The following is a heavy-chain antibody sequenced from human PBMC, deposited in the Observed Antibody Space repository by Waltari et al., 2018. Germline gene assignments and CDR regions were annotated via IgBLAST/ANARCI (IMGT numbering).Heavy chain of an antibody. CDR1: GYTFTNYF. CDR3: ARAYVQDFDY. V-gene: IGHV1-46*01. D-gene: IGHD3-16*01. CDR2: SNPRDGST. Sequence: QVQLVQSGADVKEPGASVKVSCKASGYTFTNYFMPWGRRAPGQGLEWMGMSNPRDGSTRYAQKFQGRVTMTRDTATSTLYMELNSLISDDTAVYFCARAYVQDFDYWGQGTPVTVSS. J-gene: IGHJ4*02.